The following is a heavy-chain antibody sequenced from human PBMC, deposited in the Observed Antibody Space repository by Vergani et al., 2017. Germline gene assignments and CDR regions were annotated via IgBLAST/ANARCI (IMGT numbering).Heavy chain of an antibody. J-gene: IGHJ4*02. CDR1: GFTFDDYT. CDR2: ISWDGGST. CDR3: AKDLGQLWFDY. D-gene: IGHD5-18*01. V-gene: IGHV3-43*01. Sequence: EVQLVESGGVVVQPGGSLRLSCAASGFTFDDYTMHWVRQAPGKGLEWVSLISWDGGSTYYADSVKGRFTISRDNSKNSLYLQMNSLRAEDTAVYYCAKDLGQLWFDYWGQGTLVTVSS.